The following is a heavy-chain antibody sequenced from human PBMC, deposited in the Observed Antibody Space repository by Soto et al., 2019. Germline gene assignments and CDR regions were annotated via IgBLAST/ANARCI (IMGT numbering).Heavy chain of an antibody. Sequence: GGSLRLFCAASGFTFSGSAMHWVRQASGKGLEWVGRIRSKVNSYATAYAASVKGRFTISRDDSKNTAYLQMNSLKTEDTAVYYCTRHKLWFGEFRTYYYYYMDVWGKGTTVTVSS. CDR3: TRHKLWFGEFRTYYYYYMDV. CDR2: IRSKVNSYAT. V-gene: IGHV3-73*01. J-gene: IGHJ6*03. CDR1: GFTFSGSA. D-gene: IGHD3-10*01.